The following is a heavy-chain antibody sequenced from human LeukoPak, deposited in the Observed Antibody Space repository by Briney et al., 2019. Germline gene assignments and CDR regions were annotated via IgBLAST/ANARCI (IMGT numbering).Heavy chain of an antibody. J-gene: IGHJ6*03. V-gene: IGHV4-4*09. CDR2: IYTSGST. CDR3: ARGFYYYMDV. CDR1: GGSISSYY. Sequence: PSETLSLTCTVSGGSISSYYWSWIRQPPGKGLEWIGYIYTSGSTNYNPSLKSRVTISVDTFKNQFSLKLSSVTAADTAVYYCARGFYYYMDVWGKGTTVTVSS.